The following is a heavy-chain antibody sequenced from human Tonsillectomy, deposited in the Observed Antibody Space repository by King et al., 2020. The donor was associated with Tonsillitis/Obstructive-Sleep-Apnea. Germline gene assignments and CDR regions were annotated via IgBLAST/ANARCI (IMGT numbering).Heavy chain of an antibody. CDR1: GYTFTSYY. CDR2: INASGGRP. V-gene: IGHV1-46*01. J-gene: IGHJ4*02. D-gene: IGHD3-16*01. CDR3: ARDLGARGFDF. Sequence: VQLVESGAELKKPGASVTVSCKASGYTFTSYYIHWVRQAPGQGLEWMGVINASGGRPNYAQKFQGRVTMTRDTSKSTVYMDLSSLRSEDTAVYYCARDLGARGFDFWGQGTLVTVSS.